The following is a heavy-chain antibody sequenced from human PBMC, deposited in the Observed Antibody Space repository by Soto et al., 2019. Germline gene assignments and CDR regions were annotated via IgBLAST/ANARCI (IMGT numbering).Heavy chain of an antibody. CDR2: IYFTGNT. CDR1: GGSITSSSHF. D-gene: IGHD6-25*01. J-gene: IGHJ5*02. Sequence: PETLSLTCTASGGSITSSSHFWGWVRQPPGKGLEWIGTIYFTGNTYYTPSLKSRLTMSIDTSKNEFSLRLNSVTAADTAVYYCAGQTFTIAAASYGRSNWFDPWGPGTLVTVSS. V-gene: IGHV4-39*01. CDR3: AGQTFTIAAASYGRSNWFDP.